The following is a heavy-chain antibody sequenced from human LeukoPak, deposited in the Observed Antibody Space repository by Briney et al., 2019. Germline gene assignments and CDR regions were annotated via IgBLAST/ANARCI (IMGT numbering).Heavy chain of an antibody. CDR3: ASRPLGVVTPDAFDT. Sequence: PSETLSLTCTVSGASIGSSTYYWGWIRQPPGKGLEWIGSVSYSGGTYYNPSLKSRVTISVDTSKTQFSLKLRSVTAADTAVYYCASRPLGVVTPDAFDTWGQGTMVTVSS. J-gene: IGHJ3*02. D-gene: IGHD3-22*01. CDR2: VSYSGGT. CDR1: GASIGSSTYY. V-gene: IGHV4-39*01.